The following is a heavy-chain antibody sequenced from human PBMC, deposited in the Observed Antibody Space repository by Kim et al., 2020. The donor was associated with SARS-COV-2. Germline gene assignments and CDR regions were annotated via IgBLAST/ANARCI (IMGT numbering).Heavy chain of an antibody. J-gene: IGHJ4*02. Sequence: SETLSLTCTVSGASISDFYWSWIRQRPGKGLDWIGYVYNSGSTNYNPSLKSRVPISLDTTKSQFSLKLSSVTAADTATYYCARYARRDDYDPSLVPFDVWGPGTLVTVSS. CDR3: ARYARRDDYDPSLVPFDV. D-gene: IGHD4-17*01. V-gene: IGHV4-59*08. CDR2: VYNSGST. CDR1: GASISDFY.